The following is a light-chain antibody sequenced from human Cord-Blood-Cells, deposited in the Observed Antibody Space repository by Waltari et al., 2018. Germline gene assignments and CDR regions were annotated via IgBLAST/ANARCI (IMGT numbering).Light chain of an antibody. CDR1: TGAVTSGHY. CDR3: LLSYSGALVV. V-gene: IGLV7-46*01. CDR2: DPS. Sequence: QAVVTQDPSLTVSPGGTVTLTFCSSTGAVTSGHYPYWFQQKPGQAPRTLIYDPSNKHSWTPARFSGSLLGGKAALTLSGAQPEDEAEYYCLLSYSGALVVFGGGTKLTVL. J-gene: IGLJ2*01.